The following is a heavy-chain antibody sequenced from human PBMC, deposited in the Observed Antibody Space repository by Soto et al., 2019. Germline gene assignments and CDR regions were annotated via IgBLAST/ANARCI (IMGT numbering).Heavy chain of an antibody. Sequence: WRSLRLSCAASAFIFKNFGMISFRHSPLKWLEWISSISGRGFKKYYADSVKGRFTISRDNSKSTVYLELNNLSAEDTAVYHCAKNQGVELVPLATVDWFDPWGQGSVVTVSS. D-gene: IGHD1-26*01. CDR1: AFIFKNFG. V-gene: IGHV3-23*01. CDR3: AKNQGVELVPLATVDWFDP. J-gene: IGHJ5*02. CDR2: ISGRGFKK.